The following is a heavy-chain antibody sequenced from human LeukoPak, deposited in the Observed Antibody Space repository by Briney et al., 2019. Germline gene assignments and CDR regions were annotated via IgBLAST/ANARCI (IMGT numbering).Heavy chain of an antibody. J-gene: IGHJ4*02. D-gene: IGHD3-22*01. V-gene: IGHV3-11*01. CDR1: GFTFSSYS. CDR3: TRGHYYDSSGYYWDY. CDR2: ISSSGSTI. Sequence: GGSLRLSCAASGFTFSSYSMSWVRQAPGKGLEWVSYISSSGSTIYYADSVKGRFTISRDNAKNSLYLQMNSLRAEDTAVYYCTRGHYYDSSGYYWDYWGQGTLVTVSS.